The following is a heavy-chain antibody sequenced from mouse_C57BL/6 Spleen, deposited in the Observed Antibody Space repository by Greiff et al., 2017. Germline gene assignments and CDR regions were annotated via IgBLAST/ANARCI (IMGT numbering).Heavy chain of an antibody. D-gene: IGHD1-1*01. CDR3: ARDYGSPFFAY. J-gene: IGHJ3*01. CDR1: GYSITSGYY. Sequence: ESGPGLVKPSQSLSLTCSVTGYSITSGYYWNWIRQFPGNKLEWMGYISYDGSNNYNPSLKNRISITRDTSKNQFFLKLNSVTTEDTATYYCARDYGSPFFAYWGQGTLVTVSA. CDR2: ISYDGSN. V-gene: IGHV3-6*01.